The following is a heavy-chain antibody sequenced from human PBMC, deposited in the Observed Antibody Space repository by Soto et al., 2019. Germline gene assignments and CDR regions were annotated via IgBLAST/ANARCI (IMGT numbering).Heavy chain of an antibody. Sequence: QLQLQESGPGLVKPSETLSLTCTVSGGSINSSNYYWGWIRQPPGKGLEWMGSIYYSGSTYYNPSRKSRVTISVDTSKTQFSLKLSSVTAADTAVYYCAGGVGFWGQGTLVTVSS. CDR1: GGSINSSNYY. J-gene: IGHJ4*02. D-gene: IGHD1-26*01. CDR3: AGGVGF. CDR2: IYYSGST. V-gene: IGHV4-39*01.